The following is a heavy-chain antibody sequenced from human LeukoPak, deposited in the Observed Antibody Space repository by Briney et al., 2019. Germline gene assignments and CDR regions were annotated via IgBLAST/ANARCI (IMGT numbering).Heavy chain of an antibody. CDR3: TTGSPWVFDY. V-gene: IGHV3-21*01. J-gene: IGHJ4*02. CDR2: ISSSGSDT. Sequence: GGSLRLSCSASGFSLSDYGMSWVRQAPGKGLEWVSSISSSGSDTYYADSVKGRFTVSRDNAKNSLHLQMNSLRAEDTAVYYCTTGSPWVFDYWGQGTLVTVSS. D-gene: IGHD1-14*01. CDR1: GFSLSDYG.